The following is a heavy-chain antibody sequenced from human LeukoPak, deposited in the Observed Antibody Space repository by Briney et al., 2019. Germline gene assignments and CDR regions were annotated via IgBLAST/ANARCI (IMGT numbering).Heavy chain of an antibody. J-gene: IGHJ6*04. D-gene: IGHD3-22*01. CDR3: ARDPPGLYYYGMDV. Sequence: PGGSLRLSCAASGFTFSSYWMSWVRQAPGKGLEWVANIKQDGSEKYYVDSVKGRFTISRDNAKNSLYLQMNSLRAEDTAGYYCARDPPGLYYYGMDVWGEGTTVTVSS. CDR2: IKQDGSEK. CDR1: GFTFSSYW. V-gene: IGHV3-7*01.